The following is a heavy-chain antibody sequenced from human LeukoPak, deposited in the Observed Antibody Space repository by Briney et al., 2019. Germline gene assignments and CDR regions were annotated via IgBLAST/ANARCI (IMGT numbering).Heavy chain of an antibody. CDR3: ARVGGYPETTFDY. CDR2: IYHSGST. J-gene: IGHJ4*02. V-gene: IGHV4-30-2*01. CDR1: GGSFSGYY. Sequence: SETLSLTCAVYGGSFSGYYWSWIRQPPGKGLEWIGYIYHSGSTYYNPSLKSRVTISVDRSKNQFSLKLSSVTAADTAVYYCARVGGYPETTFDYWGQGTLVTVSS. D-gene: IGHD3-22*01.